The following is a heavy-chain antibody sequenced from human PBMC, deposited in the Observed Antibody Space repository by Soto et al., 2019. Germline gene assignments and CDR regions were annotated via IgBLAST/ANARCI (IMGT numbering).Heavy chain of an antibody. CDR1: GGTFSSYA. V-gene: IGHV1-69*01. J-gene: IGHJ4*02. CDR3: ARVKESCISTSCYKFFDF. D-gene: IGHD2-2*02. Sequence: QVQLVQSGAEVKKPGSSVKVSCKASGGTFSSYAVSWVRQAPGQGLEWVGEIIPKYGMPNLAHRFKGRVTVTADDCTRTVYMEVSSLRSGDTAIYYCARVKESCISTSCYKFFDFWGRGSLFTVSS. CDR2: IIPKYGMP.